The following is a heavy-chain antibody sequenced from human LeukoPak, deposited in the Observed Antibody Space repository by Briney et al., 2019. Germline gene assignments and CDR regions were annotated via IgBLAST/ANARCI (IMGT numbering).Heavy chain of an antibody. CDR1: GGSISNYY. D-gene: IGHD6-6*01. J-gene: IGHJ4*02. Sequence: PSETLSLTCAVSGGSISNYYWSWIRQPPGKGLEWIGYIYYSGATNYNPSLKSRVSILVDTSRNQFSLKLTSVTAVDTAVYYCARRQYSSSGFDYWGQGTLVTVYS. CDR3: ARRQYSSSGFDY. V-gene: IGHV4-59*01. CDR2: IYYSGAT.